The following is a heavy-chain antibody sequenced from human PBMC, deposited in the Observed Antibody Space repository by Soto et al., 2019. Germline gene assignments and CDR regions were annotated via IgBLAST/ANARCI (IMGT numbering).Heavy chain of an antibody. CDR1: GFNLRNYE. D-gene: IGHD2-21*02. CDR2: ISGSNNNI. CDR3: ATEELCGADCYFFKH. J-gene: IGHJ4*02. Sequence: EVQLLETGGGSVHVGGSLRLSCAVSGFNLRNYEMNWVRQVPGKGLEWISKISGSNNNIYYADYVQGRFTISRDNANNFLFLQMNSMRAEDTATYHCATEELCGADCYFFKHWGQGTLVTGSS. V-gene: IGHV3-48*03.